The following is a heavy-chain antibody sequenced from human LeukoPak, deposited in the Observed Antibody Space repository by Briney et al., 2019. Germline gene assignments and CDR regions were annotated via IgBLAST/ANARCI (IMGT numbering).Heavy chain of an antibody. D-gene: IGHD2-8*01. CDR2: IYPGDSDT. V-gene: IGHV5-51*01. Sequence: GESLKISCKGSGYSFTNSWIAWVRQMPGKGLEWMGIIYPGDSDTRYSPSFQGQVTISADKSISTAYLQWSSLKASDTAMYYCARGYCTNGVCYTSFDYWGQGTLVTVSS. J-gene: IGHJ4*02. CDR1: GYSFTNSW. CDR3: ARGYCTNGVCYTSFDY.